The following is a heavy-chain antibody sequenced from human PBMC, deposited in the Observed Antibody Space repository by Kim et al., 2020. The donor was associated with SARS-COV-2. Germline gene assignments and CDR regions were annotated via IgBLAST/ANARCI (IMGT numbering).Heavy chain of an antibody. D-gene: IGHD4-17*01. J-gene: IGHJ4*02. Sequence: SETLSLTCTVSGGSISSSSYYWGWIRQPPGKGLEWIGSIYYSGSTYYNPSLKSRVTISVDTSKNQFSLKLSSVTAADTAVYYCARHDETVTPIDYWGQGTLVTVSS. V-gene: IGHV4-39*01. CDR2: IYYSGST. CDR3: ARHDETVTPIDY. CDR1: GGSISSSSYY.